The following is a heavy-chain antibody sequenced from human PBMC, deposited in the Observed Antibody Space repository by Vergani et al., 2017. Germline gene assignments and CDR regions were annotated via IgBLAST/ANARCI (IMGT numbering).Heavy chain of an antibody. D-gene: IGHD6-13*01. CDR1: GFTLRSYA. V-gene: IGHV3-23*01. J-gene: IGHJ4*02. Sequence: EVQLLESGGGLVQPGGSLRLSCVAPGFTLRSYAMSWVRQAPGKGLEWVSAISAGGGTTYYADSVQGRFTISRDNSKNTLYLQMNSLRVEDTALYYCAKADSSNWGPFDYWGQGTLVTVSS. CDR2: ISAGGGTT. CDR3: AKADSSNWGPFDY.